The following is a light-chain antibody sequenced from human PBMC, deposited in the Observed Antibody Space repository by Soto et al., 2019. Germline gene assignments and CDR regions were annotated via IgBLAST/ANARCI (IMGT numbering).Light chain of an antibody. CDR2: DVY. CDR1: SSDIGARNY. Sequence: QSVLTQPASVSGSPGQSITISCTGTSSDIGARNYVSWYQHHPGKAPRLMIYDVYSRPSDISDRFSGSKSSNTASLTISGLQAEDEADYYCCSYTTSSTYVFGPGTKVTVL. CDR3: CSYTTSSTYV. V-gene: IGLV2-14*01. J-gene: IGLJ1*01.